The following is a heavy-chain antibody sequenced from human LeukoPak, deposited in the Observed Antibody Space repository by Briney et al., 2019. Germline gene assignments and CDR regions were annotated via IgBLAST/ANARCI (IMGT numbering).Heavy chain of an antibody. CDR3: ARAPYYYDSSGYFDY. Sequence: SETLSLTCAVSGGPISSGGYSWSWIRQPPGKGLEWIGYIYHSGSTYYNPSLKSRVTISVDRSKNQFSLKLSSVTAADTAVYYCARAPYYYDSSGYFDYWGQGTLVTVSS. V-gene: IGHV4-30-2*01. CDR2: IYHSGST. CDR1: GGPISSGGYS. D-gene: IGHD3-22*01. J-gene: IGHJ4*02.